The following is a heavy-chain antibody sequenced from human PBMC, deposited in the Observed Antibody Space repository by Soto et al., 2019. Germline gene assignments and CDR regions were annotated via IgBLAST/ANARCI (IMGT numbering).Heavy chain of an antibody. CDR3: ARTKYCPSTTCFDY. J-gene: IGHJ4*02. V-gene: IGHV4-34*01. CDR2: INHSGNT. Sequence: SETLSLTCAVYGGSFSGYYWSWIRQPPGKGLEWIGEINHSGNTNYNPSLKSRVTISVDTSKNQFSLKLSSVTAEDTGVYYCARTKYCPSTTCFDYWGQGTLVTVSS. D-gene: IGHD2-2*01. CDR1: GGSFSGYY.